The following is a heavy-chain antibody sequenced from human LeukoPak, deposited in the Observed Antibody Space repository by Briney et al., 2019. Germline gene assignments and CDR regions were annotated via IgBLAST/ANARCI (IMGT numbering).Heavy chain of an antibody. Sequence: GGSLRLSCAASGFRFSNYAMTWVRQAPRKGLEWVSGTSDSGGSTYYAGSVKGRFTISRDNSKNTLFLQMNSLRAEDTAVYYCARDEGGTYCSSTSCPIDYWGQGTLVTVSS. CDR1: GFRFSNYA. CDR3: ARDEGGTYCSSTSCPIDY. J-gene: IGHJ4*02. V-gene: IGHV3-23*01. D-gene: IGHD2-2*01. CDR2: TSDSGGST.